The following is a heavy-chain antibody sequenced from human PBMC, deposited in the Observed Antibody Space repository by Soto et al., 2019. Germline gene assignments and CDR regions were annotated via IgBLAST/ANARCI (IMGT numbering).Heavy chain of an antibody. CDR2: ISSNGVST. Sequence: GGSLRLSCSASGLSFNDYAMHWVRQAAGNGLKYVSSISSNGVSTYYADSVKGRFTISRDNSKNTLYLQMNSLRVEDTAVYYCVKDRFVNYWGQGALVTVSS. V-gene: IGHV3-64D*06. D-gene: IGHD3-3*01. CDR1: GLSFNDYA. CDR3: VKDRFVNY. J-gene: IGHJ4*02.